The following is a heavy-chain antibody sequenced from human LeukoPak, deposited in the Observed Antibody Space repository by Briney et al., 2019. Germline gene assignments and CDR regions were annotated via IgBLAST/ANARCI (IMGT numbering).Heavy chain of an antibody. J-gene: IGHJ4*02. CDR3: ARLGDSSAVDY. Sequence: SVKVSCKASGCTFSSYAISWVRQAPGQGLEWMGRIIPILGIANYAQKFQGRVTITADKSTSTAYMELSSLRSEDTAVYYCARLGDSSAVDYWGQGTLVTVSS. CDR2: IIPILGIA. D-gene: IGHD3-22*01. CDR1: GCTFSSYA. V-gene: IGHV1-69*04.